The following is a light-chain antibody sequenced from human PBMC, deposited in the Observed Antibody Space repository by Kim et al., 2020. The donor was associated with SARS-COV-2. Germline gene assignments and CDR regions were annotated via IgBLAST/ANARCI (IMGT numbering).Light chain of an antibody. J-gene: IGKJ2*01. CDR1: LSVTSNY. V-gene: IGKV3-20*01. CDR2: GAS. CDR3: QHYSSSTGFT. Sequence: SPGERATLSCRASLSVTSNYLAWYQQKPGLAPRLLIYGASRRATGIPDRFAGSGSGTDFTLTISRLEPEDFAVYYCQHYSSSTGFTFGQGTKLEI.